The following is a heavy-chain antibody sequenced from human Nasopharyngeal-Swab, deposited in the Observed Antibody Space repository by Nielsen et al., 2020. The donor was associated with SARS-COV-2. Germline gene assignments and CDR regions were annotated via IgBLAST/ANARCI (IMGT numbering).Heavy chain of an antibody. CDR2: ISRTYST. CDR3: TKGTGMTYIAIDY. Sequence: GESLKISCVASGFTFSSYAMNWVRQAPGKGLEWVSAISRTYSTYYADSVRGRFTVSRDNSKNTLYLQMSSLRAEDTAVYYCTKGTGMTYIAIDYWGQGTLVTASS. V-gene: IGHV3-23*01. CDR1: GFTFSSYA. J-gene: IGHJ4*02. D-gene: IGHD1-14*01.